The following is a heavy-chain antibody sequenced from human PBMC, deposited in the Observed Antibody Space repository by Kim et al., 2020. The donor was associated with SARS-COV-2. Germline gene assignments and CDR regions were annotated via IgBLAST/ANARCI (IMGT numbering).Heavy chain of an antibody. CDR2: ISSSSSYT. CDR3: ARGPDVDTAMVPIGGFDY. V-gene: IGHV3-11*05. Sequence: GGSLRLSCAASGFTFSDYYMSWIRQAPGKGLEWVSYISSSSSYTNYADSVKGRFTISRDNAKNSLYLQMNSLRAEDTAVYYCARGPDVDTAMVPIGGFDYWGQGTLVTVSS. CDR1: GFTFSDYY. D-gene: IGHD5-18*01. J-gene: IGHJ4*02.